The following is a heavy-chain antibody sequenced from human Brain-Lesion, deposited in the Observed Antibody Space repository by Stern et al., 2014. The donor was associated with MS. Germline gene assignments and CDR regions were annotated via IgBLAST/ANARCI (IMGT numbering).Heavy chain of an antibody. CDR1: GFTFSYHA. CDR3: ARGGAVTTSDYYLDY. Sequence: VQLEESGGGVVQPGRPLRLSCAASGFTFSYHAMPWVRQAPGKGLEWVALISYDGSYKNDADSVKGRFTIARDNSRNTLDLQMNSLRVDDTAVYYCARGGAVTTSDYYLDYWGQGILVTVSS. V-gene: IGHV3-30*01. CDR2: ISYDGSYK. D-gene: IGHD4-17*01. J-gene: IGHJ4*02.